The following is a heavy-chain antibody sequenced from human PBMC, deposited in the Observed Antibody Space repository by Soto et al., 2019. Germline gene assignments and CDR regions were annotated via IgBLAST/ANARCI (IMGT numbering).Heavy chain of an antibody. CDR1: GFTVSTYG. D-gene: IGHD2-21*01. CDR3: PGEVASGY. Sequence: QVQLVESGGGVVQPGRSLRLSCAVSGFTVSTYGMHWVRQAPGKGLEWVAVISRDGGTKYYADSVKGRFTISRDNSRNTLFRDRNSLRGDDLAVYYCPGEVASGYWGQGTLVTVSS. J-gene: IGHJ4*02. V-gene: IGHV3-30*03. CDR2: ISRDGGTK.